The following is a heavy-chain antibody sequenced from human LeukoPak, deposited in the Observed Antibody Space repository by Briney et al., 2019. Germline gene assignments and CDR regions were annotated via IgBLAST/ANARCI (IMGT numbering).Heavy chain of an antibody. CDR1: GFTFSSYT. CDR3: AKDGGLWVSAHWGDS. V-gene: IGHV3-23*01. J-gene: IGHJ4*02. CDR2: ITTRDGNT. D-gene: IGHD7-27*01. Sequence: GGSLRLSCAASGFTFSSYTMSWVRQAPGKGREWVSTITTRDGNTYYADSVKGRFTVSRDNSKNTLYLQMNSLRAEDTAVYYCAKDGGLWVSAHWGDSWGRGTLVTVSS.